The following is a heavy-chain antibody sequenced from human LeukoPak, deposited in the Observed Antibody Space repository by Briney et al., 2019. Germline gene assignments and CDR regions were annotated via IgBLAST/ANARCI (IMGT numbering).Heavy chain of an antibody. J-gene: IGHJ4*02. CDR2: ISYDGSNK. CDR1: GFTFSSYA. Sequence: VGSLRLSCAASGFTFSSYAMHWVRQAPGKGLEWVAVISYDGSNKYYADSVKGRFTISRDNSKNTLYLQMNSLRAEDTAVYYCAKDHWGQGTLVTVSS. V-gene: IGHV3-30-3*01. CDR3: AKDH.